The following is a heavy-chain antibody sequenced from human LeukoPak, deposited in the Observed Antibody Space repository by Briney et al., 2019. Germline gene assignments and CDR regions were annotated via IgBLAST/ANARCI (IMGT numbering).Heavy chain of an antibody. J-gene: IGHJ6*01. D-gene: IGHD2-2*01. CDR3: ARDGEDPVVVPAARYGMDV. CDR2: ISFDGSNK. CDR1: GFTFSSYG. Sequence: GRSLRLSCAASGFTFSSYGMHWVRQAPGKGLEWVAVISFDGSNKYHGDSVKGRFTISRDNSKNTLYLQINSLRGEDTAVYYCARDGEDPVVVPAARYGMDVWGQGTTVTVSS. V-gene: IGHV3-30*03.